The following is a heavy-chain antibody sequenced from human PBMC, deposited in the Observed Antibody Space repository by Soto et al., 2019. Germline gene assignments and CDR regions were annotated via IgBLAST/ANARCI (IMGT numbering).Heavy chain of an antibody. CDR2: INPNSGGT. Sequence: ASVKVSCKASGYTFTGYYMHWVRQAPGQGLEWMGWINPNSGGTNYAQKFQGRVTMTRDTSISTAYMELSRLRSDDTAVYSCARGVSFWSGSVSHYYGMDVWGQGTTVTVSS. V-gene: IGHV1-2*02. D-gene: IGHD3-3*01. J-gene: IGHJ6*02. CDR3: ARGVSFWSGSVSHYYGMDV. CDR1: GYTFTGYY.